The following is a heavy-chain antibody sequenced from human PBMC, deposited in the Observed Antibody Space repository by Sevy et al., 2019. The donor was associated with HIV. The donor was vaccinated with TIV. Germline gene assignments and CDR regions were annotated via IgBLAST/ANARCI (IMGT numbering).Heavy chain of an antibody. CDR2: IRSKAYGGTT. D-gene: IGHD2-2*01. J-gene: IGHJ4*02. CDR1: GFTFGDYS. CDR3: IRGGANTSPADY. V-gene: IGHV3-49*03. Sequence: RLSCTASGFTFGDYSMSWFRQAPGKGLEWVGFIRSKAYGGTTAYAASVKGRFTILRDDSKSIAYLQMNSLITEDTAVYYCIRGGANTSPADYWGQGTLVNVSS.